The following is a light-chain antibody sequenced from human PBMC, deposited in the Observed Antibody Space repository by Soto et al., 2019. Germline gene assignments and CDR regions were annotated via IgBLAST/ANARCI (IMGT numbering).Light chain of an antibody. CDR2: DAS. V-gene: IGKV1-33*01. CDR3: QQYDDMPLT. Sequence: DIQMTQSPSSLSASAVDRGTITFQASQAISKYLNWYQQKPGKAPDLLIYDASELERGVPSRFSGSGFGTDFSFTISSLQPEDVATYYCQQYDDMPLTFGGGTKVDIK. J-gene: IGKJ4*01. CDR1: QAISKY.